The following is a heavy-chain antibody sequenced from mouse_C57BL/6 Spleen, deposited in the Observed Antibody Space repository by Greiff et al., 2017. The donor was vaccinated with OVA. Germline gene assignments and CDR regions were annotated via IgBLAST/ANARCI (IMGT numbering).Heavy chain of an antibody. CDR2: ISSGGSYT. D-gene: IGHD1-1*01. CDR3: ARHYYGSSDY. Sequence: EVQRVESGGDLVKPGGSLKLSCAASGFTFSSYGMSWVRQTPDKRLEWVATISSGGSYTYYPDSVKGRFTISRDNAKNTLYLQMSSLKSEDTAMYYCARHYYGSSDYWGQGTTLTVSS. V-gene: IGHV5-6*01. CDR1: GFTFSSYG. J-gene: IGHJ2*01.